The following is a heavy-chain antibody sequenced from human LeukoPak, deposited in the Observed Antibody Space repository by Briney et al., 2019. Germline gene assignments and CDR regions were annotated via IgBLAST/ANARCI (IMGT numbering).Heavy chain of an antibody. D-gene: IGHD1-14*01. CDR1: GFTFSSYG. Sequence: PGGSLRLSCAASGFTFSSYGMHWVRQAPGKGLEWVAVISYDGSNKYYADSVKGRSTISRDNAKNTVFLQMNSLTAEDTAVYFCARLTGTSSPGVDYWGQGTLVTVSS. CDR2: ISYDGSNK. CDR3: ARLTGTSSPGVDY. V-gene: IGHV3-30*03. J-gene: IGHJ4*02.